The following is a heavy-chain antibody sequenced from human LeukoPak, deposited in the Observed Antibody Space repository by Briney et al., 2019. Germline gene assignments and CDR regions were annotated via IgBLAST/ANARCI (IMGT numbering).Heavy chain of an antibody. J-gene: IGHJ4*02. CDR2: ISYDGSNK. CDR3: ARDLGSSGHTPPHFDY. V-gene: IGHV3-30*04. Sequence: GGSLRLSCAASGFTFSSYAMHWVRQAPGKGLEWGAVISYDGSNKYYADSVKGRFTISRDNSKNTLYLQMNSLRAEDTAVYYCARDLGSSGHTPPHFDYWGQGTLVTVSS. CDR1: GFTFSSYA. D-gene: IGHD3-22*01.